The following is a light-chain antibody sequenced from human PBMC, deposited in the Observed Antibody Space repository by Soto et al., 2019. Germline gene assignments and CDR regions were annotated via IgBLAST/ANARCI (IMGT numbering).Light chain of an antibody. CDR2: GAS. CDR1: QSVSSN. V-gene: IGKV3-15*01. Sequence: EIVMTQSPATLSVSPGERATLSCRASQSVSSNLAWYQQKPGQAPRLLIYGASTRATGIPARFSGSGSGTEFPLTISSMQAEDFAVYYCQQYNNWLPLTFGGWNKVEIK. CDR3: QQYNNWLPLT. J-gene: IGKJ4*01.